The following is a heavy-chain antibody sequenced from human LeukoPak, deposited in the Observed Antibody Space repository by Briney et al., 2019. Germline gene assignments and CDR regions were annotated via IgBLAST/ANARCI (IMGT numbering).Heavy chain of an antibody. J-gene: IGHJ4*02. CDR1: GGPFSSST. D-gene: IGHD5-12*01. V-gene: IGHV1-69*13. Sequence: WASVKVSRKASGGPFSSSTFSWVRQAPGQGLEWMGGIVPVLATPMYAQRFRGRVTITADESTSTVYIEVSSLTSEDTAVYFCARGSGSDYWGQGTLVTVSS. CDR2: IVPVLATP. CDR3: ARGSGSDY.